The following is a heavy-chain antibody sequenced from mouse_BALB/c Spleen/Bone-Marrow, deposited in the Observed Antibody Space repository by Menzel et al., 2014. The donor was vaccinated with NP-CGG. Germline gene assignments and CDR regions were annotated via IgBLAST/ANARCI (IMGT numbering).Heavy chain of an antibody. Sequence: DVQLQESGGGLVQPGGSMKLSCVASGFTFSNYWMNWVRQSLEKGLEWVAEIRLKSNNYATHYAESVKGRFTISRDDSKSSVYLQMNILRAEDTGIYYCTTGFAYWGQGTLVTVSA. V-gene: IGHV6-6*02. J-gene: IGHJ3*01. CDR1: GFTFSNYW. CDR2: IRLKSNNYAT. CDR3: TTGFAY.